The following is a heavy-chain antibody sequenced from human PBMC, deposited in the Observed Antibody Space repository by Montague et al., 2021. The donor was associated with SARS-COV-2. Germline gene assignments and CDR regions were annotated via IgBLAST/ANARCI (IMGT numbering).Heavy chain of an antibody. CDR2: ISNSGDTK. CDR1: GFIFSSYE. Sequence: SLRLSCAASGFIFSSYEMNWVRQAPGKGLEWVSYISNSGDTKYYADSVKGRLTISRDNAKNSLYLQMGSLRAEDTAVYYCARAGEDYYYDSSGFLYWGQGILVTVSS. D-gene: IGHD3-22*01. CDR3: ARAGEDYYYDSSGFLY. V-gene: IGHV3-48*03. J-gene: IGHJ4*02.